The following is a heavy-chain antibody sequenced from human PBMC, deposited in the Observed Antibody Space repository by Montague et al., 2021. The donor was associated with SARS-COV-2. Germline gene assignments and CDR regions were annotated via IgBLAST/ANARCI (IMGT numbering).Heavy chain of an antibody. CDR1: GGSISSSSYY. CDR2: IYYSGST. Sequence: SETLSLTCTVSGGSISSSSYYWGWLRQPQGKGLEWIGSIYYSGSTYYNPSLKSRVTISVDTSKNQFSLKLSSVTAADTAEYYCARVGRQQLVRLSGMDVWGQGTTVTVSS. CDR3: ARVGRQQLVRLSGMDV. V-gene: IGHV4-39*07. D-gene: IGHD6-13*01. J-gene: IGHJ6*02.